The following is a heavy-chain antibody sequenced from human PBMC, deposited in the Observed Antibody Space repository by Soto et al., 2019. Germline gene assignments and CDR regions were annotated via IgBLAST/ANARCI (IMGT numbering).Heavy chain of an antibody. CDR2: IIGSSGDT. Sequence: GGSLRLSCVASGFVFNTYTMTWVRQAPGKGLEWVSSIIGSSGDTSYADSVRGRFTISRDNSQSTLFLQINGLRADDTAVYFCAKDKGRGGASDYAYWARGNLVTVS. J-gene: IGHJ4*01. CDR1: GFVFNTYT. CDR3: AKDKGRGGASDYAY. D-gene: IGHD2-2*01. V-gene: IGHV3-23*01.